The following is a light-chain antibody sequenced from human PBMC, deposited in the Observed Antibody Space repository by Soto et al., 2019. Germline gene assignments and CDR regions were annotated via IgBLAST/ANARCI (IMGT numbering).Light chain of an antibody. CDR1: SSDVGGYNY. Sequence: QSVLTQPPSASGSPGQSVTISCTGTSSDVGGYNYVSWYQQHAGKGPKLMIYEVSNRPSGVSNRFSGSKSGNTASLTISGLQAEDEADYYCSSYTSSSTLVFGTGTKLTVL. V-gene: IGLV2-14*01. CDR3: SSYTSSSTLV. J-gene: IGLJ1*01. CDR2: EVS.